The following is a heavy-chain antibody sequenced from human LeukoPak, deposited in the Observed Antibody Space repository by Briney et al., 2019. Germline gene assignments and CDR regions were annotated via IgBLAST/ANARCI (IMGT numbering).Heavy chain of an antibody. V-gene: IGHV4-59*01. CDR2: IYYSGST. D-gene: IGHD2-2*01. CDR3: ARVLGYCSSTSCYPDY. CDR1: GGSISSYY. J-gene: IGHJ4*02. Sequence: SETLSLTCTVSGGSISSYYWSWVRQPPGKGLEWVGYIYYSGSTNYNPSLKSPVTISVDTSKNQFSLKLSSVTAADTAVYYCARVLGYCSSTSCYPDYWGQGTLVTVSS.